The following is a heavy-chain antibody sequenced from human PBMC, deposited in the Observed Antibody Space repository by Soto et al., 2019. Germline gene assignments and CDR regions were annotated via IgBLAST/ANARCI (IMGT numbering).Heavy chain of an antibody. CDR1: QFTFSRDG. J-gene: IGHJ5*02. CDR2: IWFDGSDR. CDR3: ARLYCWASSGDTRGPYELPRRRKIDP. D-gene: IGHD2-15*01. Sequence: SLRLSCAASQFTFSRDGIPCARQALGKGLEWVALIWFDGSDRYYTESVKGRFTISRDNSKSTLYLQMNSLRAEDTAVYYCARLYCWASSGDTRGPYELPRRRKIDP. V-gene: IGHV3-33*01.